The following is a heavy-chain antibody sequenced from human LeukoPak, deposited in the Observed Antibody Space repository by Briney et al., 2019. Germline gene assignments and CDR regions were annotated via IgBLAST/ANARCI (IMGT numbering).Heavy chain of an antibody. CDR1: GYSFTSYW. Sequence: GESLKISCKGSGYSFTSYWIAWVRQMPGKGLEWMGIIYPGDSDTRYSPSFQGQVTISADKSISTAYLQWSSLKASDTAMYYCARHVSLSSSASYFDYWGQGTLVTVSS. J-gene: IGHJ4*02. CDR3: ARHVSLSSSASYFDY. D-gene: IGHD6-6*01. V-gene: IGHV5-51*01. CDR2: IYPGDSDT.